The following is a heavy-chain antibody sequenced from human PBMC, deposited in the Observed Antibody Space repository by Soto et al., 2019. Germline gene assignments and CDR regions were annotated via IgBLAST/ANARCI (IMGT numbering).Heavy chain of an antibody. V-gene: IGHV4-30-4*01. D-gene: IGHD5-18*01. CDR1: GGSISSGDYY. J-gene: IGHJ6*02. Sequence: SETLSLTCTVSGGSISSGDYYWSWIRQPPGKGLEWIGYIYYSGSTYYNPSLKSRVTISVDTSKNQFSLKLSSVTAADTAVYYCARGLSVDTAIVALRYYYGMDVWGQGTTVTVSS. CDR2: IYYSGST. CDR3: ARGLSVDTAIVALRYYYGMDV.